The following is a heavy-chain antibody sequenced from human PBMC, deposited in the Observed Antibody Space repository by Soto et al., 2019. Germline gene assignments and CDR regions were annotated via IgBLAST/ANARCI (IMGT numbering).Heavy chain of an antibody. V-gene: IGHV3-15*01. CDR1: GFTFSNAW. Sequence: GGSLRLSCAASGFTFSNAWMSWVRQAPGKGLEWVGRIKSKTDGGTTDYAAPVKGRFTISRDDSKNTLYLQMNSLKTEDTAVYYCTTDPISVAGTDCLFDYWGQGTLVTVSS. CDR2: IKSKTDGGTT. J-gene: IGHJ4*02. CDR3: TTDPISVAGTDCLFDY. D-gene: IGHD6-19*01.